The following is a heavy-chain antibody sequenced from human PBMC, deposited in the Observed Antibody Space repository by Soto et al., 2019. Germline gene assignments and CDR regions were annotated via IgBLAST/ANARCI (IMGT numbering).Heavy chain of an antibody. CDR3: ARGPIAVAGWTGGYYYYYMDV. CDR1: GYTFTSYD. Sequence: ASVKVSCKASGYTFTSYDINWVRQATGQGLEWMGWMNPNSGNTGYAQKFQGRVTMTRNTSISTAYMELSSLRSEDTAVYYCARGPIAVAGWTGGYYYYYMDVWGKGTTVTVSS. V-gene: IGHV1-8*01. J-gene: IGHJ6*03. D-gene: IGHD6-19*01. CDR2: MNPNSGNT.